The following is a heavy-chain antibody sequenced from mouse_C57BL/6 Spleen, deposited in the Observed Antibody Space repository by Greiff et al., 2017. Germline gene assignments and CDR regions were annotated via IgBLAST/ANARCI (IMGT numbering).Heavy chain of an antibody. CDR2: INPSNGGT. CDR1: GYTFTSYW. V-gene: IGHV1-53*01. D-gene: IGHD2-5*01. CDR3: APFYSNYFAY. J-gene: IGHJ3*01. Sequence: QVQLQQPGTELVKPGASGYTFTSYWMHWVKQRPGQGLEWIGNINPSNGGTNYNEKFKSKATLTVDKSSSTAYMQLSSLTSEDSAVYYCAPFYSNYFAYWGQGTLVTVSA.